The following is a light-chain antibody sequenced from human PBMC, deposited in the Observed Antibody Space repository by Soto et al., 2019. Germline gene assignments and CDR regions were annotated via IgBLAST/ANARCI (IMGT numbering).Light chain of an antibody. J-gene: IGLJ1*01. V-gene: IGLV1-40*01. CDR2: GNI. CDR3: SSYTISNTLPFV. CDR1: SSNLGAAYD. Sequence: QSVLTQPPSASGSPGQSVTISCTGSSSNLGAAYDVHWYQYRPGTAPKLLIYGNINRPSGVPDRISGSKFGTSASLTISGLQAEDEADYYCSSYTISNTLPFVFGTGTKLTVL.